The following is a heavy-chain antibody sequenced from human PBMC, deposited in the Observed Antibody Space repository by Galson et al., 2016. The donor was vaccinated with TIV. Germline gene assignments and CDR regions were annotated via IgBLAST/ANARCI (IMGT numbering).Heavy chain of an antibody. CDR1: GYSISSGYY. V-gene: IGHV4-38-2*02. Sequence: ETLSLTCTVSGYSISSGYYWGWIQQPPGKGLEWIGNIYHTGSTYSNPSLRSRLTMSVDTSKNQFSLILNSVTAADTAVCYCARDCTSTTCHIYYYGMDVWGQGTTVTVSS. CDR2: IYHTGST. J-gene: IGHJ6*02. D-gene: IGHD2-2*02. CDR3: ARDCTSTTCHIYYYGMDV.